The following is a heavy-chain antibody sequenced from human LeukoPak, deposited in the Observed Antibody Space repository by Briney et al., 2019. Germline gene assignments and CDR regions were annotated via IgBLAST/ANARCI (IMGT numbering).Heavy chain of an antibody. V-gene: IGHV4-4*07. J-gene: IGHJ2*01. Sequence: SETLSLTCTVSGGSISSYYWSWIRQPAGKGLEWIGRIYTSGSTNYNPSLKSRVTISVDKSKNQFSLKLSSVTAADTAVYYCAITIAAAGTDRYFDLWGRGTLVTVSS. CDR1: GGSISSYY. CDR2: IYTSGST. D-gene: IGHD6-13*01. CDR3: AITIAAAGTDRYFDL.